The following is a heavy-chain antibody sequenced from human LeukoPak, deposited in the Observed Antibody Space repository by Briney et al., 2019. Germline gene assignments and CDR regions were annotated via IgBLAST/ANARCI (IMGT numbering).Heavy chain of an antibody. Sequence: PGRSLRLSWAASGFTFSSYGMHWVRQAPGKGLEWVAVISYDGSNKYYADSVKGRFTISRDNSKNTLYLQMNSLRAEDTAVYYCARDAAGYCSSTSCYPTYYFDYWGQGTLVTVSS. J-gene: IGHJ4*02. CDR2: ISYDGSNK. CDR1: GFTFSSYG. D-gene: IGHD2-2*01. V-gene: IGHV3-30*03. CDR3: ARDAAGYCSSTSCYPTYYFDY.